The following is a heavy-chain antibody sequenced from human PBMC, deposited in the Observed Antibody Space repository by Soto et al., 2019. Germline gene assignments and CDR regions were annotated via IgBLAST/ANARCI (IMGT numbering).Heavy chain of an antibody. J-gene: IGHJ3*02. CDR1: GCTFTSYY. V-gene: IGHV1-46*01. CDR2: INPSGGST. CDR3: ARDLKLSAFDI. Sequence: GASVKVSCKASGCTFTSYYMHWLRQAPGQGLEWMGIINPSGGSTSYAQKFQGRVTMTRDTSTSTVYMELSSLRSEDTAVYYCARDLKLSAFDIWGQGTMVTISS.